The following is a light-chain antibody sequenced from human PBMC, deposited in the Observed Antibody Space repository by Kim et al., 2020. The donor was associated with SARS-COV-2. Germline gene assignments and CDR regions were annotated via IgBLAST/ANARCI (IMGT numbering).Light chain of an antibody. CDR3: NSRDSSGNHVV. Sequence: ALGQTVRITCQGDSLRSYYASWYQKKPGQATVLVIYGKNNRPSGIPDRFSGSSSGNTASLTITGAQAEDEADYYCNSRDSSGNHVVFGGGTKLTVL. CDR2: GKN. CDR1: SLRSYY. J-gene: IGLJ2*01. V-gene: IGLV3-19*01.